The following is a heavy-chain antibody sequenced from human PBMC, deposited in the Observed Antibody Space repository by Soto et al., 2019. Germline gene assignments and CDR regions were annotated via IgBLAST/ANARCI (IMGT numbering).Heavy chain of an antibody. CDR2: IYWDDDH. J-gene: IGHJ4*02. V-gene: IGHV2-5*02. CDR1: GFSLSSNGVG. CDR3: AREMYYSTYFDS. D-gene: IGHD3-10*01. Sequence: QITLRESGPALVRPTQTLTLTCTFSGFSLSSNGVGVGWIHQPPGKALEWLALIYWDDDHRYSPSLKTRLTITKDTCKNQVVLTMTKLDPVDTATYYCAREMYYSTYFDSWGQGTLVTVSS.